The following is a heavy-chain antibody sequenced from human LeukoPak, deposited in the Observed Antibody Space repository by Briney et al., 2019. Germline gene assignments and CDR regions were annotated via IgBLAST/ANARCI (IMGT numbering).Heavy chain of an antibody. CDR1: GGSISSYY. D-gene: IGHD3-22*01. CDR3: ARGLYYDSSGSDLDY. J-gene: IGHJ4*02. CDR2: IYYSGST. V-gene: IGHV4-59*01. Sequence: SETLSLTCTVSGGSISSYYWSWIRQPPGKGLEWIGYIYYSGSTNYNPSLKSRVTISVDTSKNQFSLKLSSVTAADTAVYYCARGLYYDSSGSDLDYWGQGTLVTVSS.